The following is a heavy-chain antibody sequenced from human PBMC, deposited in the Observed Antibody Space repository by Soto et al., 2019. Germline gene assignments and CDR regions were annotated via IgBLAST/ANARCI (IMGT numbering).Heavy chain of an antibody. CDR2: ISYDGSNK. J-gene: IGHJ4*02. D-gene: IGHD5-18*01. Sequence: QVQLVESGGGVVQPGRSLRLSCAASGFTFSSYGMHWVRQAPGKGLEWVAIISYDGSNKYYADSVKGRLPISRDNSKNTLDLQMNSLRSEDTDVYYCAKDSDTAMPIDVWYFDYCGQGTLVAVSS. CDR1: GFTFSSYG. CDR3: AKDSDTAMPIDVWYFDY. V-gene: IGHV3-30*18.